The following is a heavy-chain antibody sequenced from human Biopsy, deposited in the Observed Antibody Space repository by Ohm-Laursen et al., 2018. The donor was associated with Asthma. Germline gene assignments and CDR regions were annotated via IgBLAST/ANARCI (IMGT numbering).Heavy chain of an antibody. V-gene: IGHV3-30-3*01. Sequence: SLRLSCAASGFMFSDYVFHWVRQAPGKGLERVAIISYDGTNTYYADSVKGRFTISRDNSKNTLYLQMNGLKAEDTAVYYCARDSPSGSDFDYYYFDYWGQGSLVTVSS. D-gene: IGHD5-12*01. CDR3: ARDSPSGSDFDYYYFDY. CDR1: GFMFSDYV. CDR2: ISYDGTNT. J-gene: IGHJ4*02.